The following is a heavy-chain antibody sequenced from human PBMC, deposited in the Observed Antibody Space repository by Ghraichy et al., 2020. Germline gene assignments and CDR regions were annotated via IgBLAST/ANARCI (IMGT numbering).Heavy chain of an antibody. CDR2: IYTSGST. J-gene: IGHJ4*02. CDR3: ASTVTYCGGDCPFDY. CDR1: GGSISSYY. Sequence: SETLSLTCTVSGGSISSYYWSWIRQPPGKGLEWIGYIYTSGSTNYNPSLKSRVTISVDTSKNQFSLKLSSVTAADTAVYYCASTVTYCGGDCPFDYWGQGTLVTVSS. D-gene: IGHD2-21*02. V-gene: IGHV4-4*09.